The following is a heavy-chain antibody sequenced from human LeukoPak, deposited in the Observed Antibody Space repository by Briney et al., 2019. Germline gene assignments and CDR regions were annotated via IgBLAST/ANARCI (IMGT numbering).Heavy chain of an antibody. CDR3: ARDAIVRDYSNSDY. D-gene: IGHD4-11*01. CDR1: GYTFTVYY. Sequence: ASVKVSCKASGYTFTVYYIHWVRQAPGQGLELMGWINPNSGGTNYAQKLQGRVTMTRDTSISTAYMELSRLTSDDTAVYDCARDAIVRDYSNSDYWGQGTLVTVSS. V-gene: IGHV1-2*02. J-gene: IGHJ4*02. CDR2: INPNSGGT.